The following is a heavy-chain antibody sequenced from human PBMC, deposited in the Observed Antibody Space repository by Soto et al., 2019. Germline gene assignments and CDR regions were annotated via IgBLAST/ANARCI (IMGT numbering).Heavy chain of an antibody. D-gene: IGHD1-26*01. Sequence: SLRLSCAASGFTFSNYGMHWVRQAPGKGLEWVAIIWHDGNNKYYADSVRGRFIISRDNSKNRLYLQMNSLRAEGTAVYYCASDLVGASDSYGLDVWGQGTPVTVSS. CDR1: GFTFSNYG. CDR3: ASDLVGASDSYGLDV. CDR2: IWHDGNNK. J-gene: IGHJ6*02. V-gene: IGHV3-33*01.